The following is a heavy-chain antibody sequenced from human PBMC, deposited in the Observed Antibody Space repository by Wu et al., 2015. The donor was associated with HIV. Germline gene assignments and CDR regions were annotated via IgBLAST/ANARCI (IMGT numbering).Heavy chain of an antibody. V-gene: IGHV1-18*01. CDR2: IAAYSGNT. Sequence: QAQLVQSAGEMKXPGASVRVSCKASGYNFASYGINWVRQTPGQGLEWMGWIAAYSGNTNQTRGRLTLTTDTSTNTAYMDLRNLRSDDSGIYFCAREPPSGLYYYMDVWGRGTTVVVS. CDR3: AREPPSGLYYYMDV. D-gene: IGHD1-14*01. CDR1: GYNFASYG. J-gene: IGHJ6*03.